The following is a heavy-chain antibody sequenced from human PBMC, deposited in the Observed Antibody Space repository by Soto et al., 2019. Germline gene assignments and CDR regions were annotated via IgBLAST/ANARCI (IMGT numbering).Heavy chain of an antibody. CDR3: ARIVGVDEAYDM. CDR1: GFSLTTSGMC. Sequence: SGPTLVNPTHTLTLTCTVSGFSLTTSGMCVSWIRQPPGKALEWLALIDWDDDKYYNTSLQTRLTISKDPSKNQVVLTMTNMDRVDTATYYCARIVGVDEAYDMWGQGTMVTVSS. J-gene: IGHJ3*02. D-gene: IGHD3-3*01. CDR2: IDWDDDK. V-gene: IGHV2-70*01.